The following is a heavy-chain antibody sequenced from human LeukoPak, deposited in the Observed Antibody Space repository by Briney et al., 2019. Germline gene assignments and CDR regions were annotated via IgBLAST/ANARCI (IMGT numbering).Heavy chain of an antibody. CDR1: GFTFSNYA. D-gene: IGHD3-9*01. V-gene: IGHV3-23*01. J-gene: IGHJ4*02. Sequence: GGSLRLSCAASGFTFSNYAMSWGRQPPGKGLEWVSAITGSGGNTYYADSVKGRFTISRDNSKNTLYLQVNSLRDEDTAVYYCAKWGDFDVLTGYYVPDFWGQGTLVTVSS. CDR2: ITGSGGNT. CDR3: AKWGDFDVLTGYYVPDF.